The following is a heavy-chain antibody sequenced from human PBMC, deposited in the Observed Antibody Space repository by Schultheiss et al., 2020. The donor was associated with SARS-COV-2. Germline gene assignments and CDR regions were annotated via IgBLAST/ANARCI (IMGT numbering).Heavy chain of an antibody. CDR3: ARDGGLVTGSFDY. J-gene: IGHJ4*02. V-gene: IGHV3-11*01. CDR2: ISSSGSTI. Sequence: GGSLRLSCAASGFTFSSYAMSWIRQAPGKGLEWVSYISSSGSTIYYADSVKGRFTISRDNAKNSLYLQMNSLRAEDTALYYCARDGGLVTGSFDYWGQGTLVTVSS. D-gene: IGHD2-21*02. CDR1: GFTFSSYA.